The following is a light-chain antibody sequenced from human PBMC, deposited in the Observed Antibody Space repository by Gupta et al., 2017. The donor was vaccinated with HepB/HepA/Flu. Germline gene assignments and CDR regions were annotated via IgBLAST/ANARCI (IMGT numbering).Light chain of an antibody. CDR2: ATS. V-gene: IGKV1-39*01. CDR1: QSISNY. CDR3: QQNDSNPPDT. J-gene: IGKJ2*01. Sequence: DIQMTQSPSSLSASVGDRVTITCRASQSISNYLNWYQQKPGKAPKLLIFATSTLQSGVPSRFSGSGCGKDFTLTISRRQQEDFAAYYCQQNDSNPPDTFGQGTKLEIK.